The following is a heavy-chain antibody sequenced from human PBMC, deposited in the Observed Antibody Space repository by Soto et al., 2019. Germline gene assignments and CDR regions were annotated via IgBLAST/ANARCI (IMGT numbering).Heavy chain of an antibody. CDR2: MNPNSGNT. Sequence: ASVKVSCKASGYTFTSYDINWVRQASGQGLEWMGWMNPNSGNTGYAQKFQGRVTMTWNTSISTAYMELSSLRSEDTAVYYCARRTGRQSDAFDIWGQGTMVTVSS. J-gene: IGHJ3*02. V-gene: IGHV1-8*01. D-gene: IGHD1-1*01. CDR3: ARRTGRQSDAFDI. CDR1: GYTFTSYD.